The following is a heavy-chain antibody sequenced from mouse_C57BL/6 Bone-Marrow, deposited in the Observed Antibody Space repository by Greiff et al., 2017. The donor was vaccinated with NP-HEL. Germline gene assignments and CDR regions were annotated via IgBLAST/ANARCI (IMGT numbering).Heavy chain of an antibody. D-gene: IGHD1-1*01. CDR2: IDPSDSET. V-gene: IGHV1-52*01. J-gene: IGHJ1*03. Sequence: VQLQQPGAELVRPGSSVKLSCKASGYTFTSYWMHWVKQRPIQGLEWIGNIDPSDSETHYNQKFKDKATLTVDKSSSTAYMQLSSLTSEDSAVYYCARGFLSYYYGSRRYFDVWGTGTTVTVSS. CDR1: GYTFTSYW. CDR3: ARGFLSYYYGSRRYFDV.